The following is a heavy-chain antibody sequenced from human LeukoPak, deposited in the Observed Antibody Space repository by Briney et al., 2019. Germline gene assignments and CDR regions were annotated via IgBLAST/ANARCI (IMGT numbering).Heavy chain of an antibody. CDR3: AKDALTTLSSVWQHFDY. D-gene: IGHD6-19*01. CDR2: ISWNSGSI. Sequence: PGGSLRLSCAASGFTFDDYAMHWVRQAPGKGLEWVSGISWNSGSIGYADSVKGRFTISRDNAKNSLYLQMNSLRAEDTALYYCAKDALTTLSSVWQHFDYWGQGTLVTVSS. CDR1: GFTFDDYA. V-gene: IGHV3-9*01. J-gene: IGHJ4*02.